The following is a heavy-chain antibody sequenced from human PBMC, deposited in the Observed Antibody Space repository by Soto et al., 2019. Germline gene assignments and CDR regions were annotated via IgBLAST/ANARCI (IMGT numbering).Heavy chain of an antibody. CDR3: ARDQDCSSTSCYGRKTGYYYGMDV. D-gene: IGHD2-2*01. CDR1: GYTFTGYY. CDR2: INPNSGGT. J-gene: IGHJ6*02. V-gene: IGHV1-2*04. Sequence: QVQLVQSGAEVKKPGASVKVSCKASGYTFTGYYMHWVRQAPGQGLEWMGWINPNSGGTNYAQKFQGWVTMTSDTSISTAYMELSRLRSDDTAVYYCARDQDCSSTSCYGRKTGYYYGMDVWGQGTTVTVSS.